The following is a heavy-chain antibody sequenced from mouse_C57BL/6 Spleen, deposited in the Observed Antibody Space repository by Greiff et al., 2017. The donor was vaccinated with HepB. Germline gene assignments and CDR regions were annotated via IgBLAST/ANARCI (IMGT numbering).Heavy chain of an antibody. CDR3: ARSGALLSNSGYFDY. J-gene: IGHJ2*01. CDR1: GYTFTSYG. D-gene: IGHD2-10*01. V-gene: IGHV1-81*01. CDR2: IYPRSGNT. Sequence: QVQLKESGAELARPGASVKLSCKASGYTFTSYGISWVKQRTGQGLEWIGEIYPRSGNTYYNEKFKGKATLTADKSSSTAYMELRSLTSEDSAVYFCARSGALLSNSGYFDYWGQGTTLTVSS.